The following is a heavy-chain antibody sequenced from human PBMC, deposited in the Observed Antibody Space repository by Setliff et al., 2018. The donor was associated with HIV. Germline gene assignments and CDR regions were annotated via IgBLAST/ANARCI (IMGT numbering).Heavy chain of an antibody. D-gene: IGHD6-13*01. CDR3: ARVPYSSSWSFDY. Sequence: GGSLRLSCTASGFIFSSYSMHWVRQAPGKGLEWVGLISDDGSTEYYADSVKGRITISRDNSKNTLYLQMNSLRPEDTAVYYCARVPYSSSWSFDYWGQGTLVTVSS. CDR2: ISDDGSTE. J-gene: IGHJ4*02. CDR1: GFIFSSYS. V-gene: IGHV3-30*04.